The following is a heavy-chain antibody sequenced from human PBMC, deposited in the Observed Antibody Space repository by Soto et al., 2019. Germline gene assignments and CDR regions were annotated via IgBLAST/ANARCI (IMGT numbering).Heavy chain of an antibody. CDR2: IIPTFGRT. D-gene: IGHD6-6*01. CDR1: GDTFSSYA. J-gene: IGHJ6*02. V-gene: IGHV1-69*13. CDR3: AFLSSSVLPAPYYGMDV. Sequence: GASVKVSCKASGDTFSSYAISWVRQAPGKGLEWMGKIIPTFGRTNYAQKFQGRLTITADESTSTAYMELSSLRSEDTAVYYFAFLSSSVLPAPYYGMDVWGQGTTVTVSS.